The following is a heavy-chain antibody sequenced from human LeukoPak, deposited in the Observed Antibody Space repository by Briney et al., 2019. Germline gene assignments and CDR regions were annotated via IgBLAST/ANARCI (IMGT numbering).Heavy chain of an antibody. D-gene: IGHD4-17*01. CDR3: ARMTTLSPFDY. CDR1: GGSFSGYY. J-gene: IGHJ4*02. Sequence: PSETLSLTCAVYGGSFSGYYWSWIRQPPGKGLEWIGEINHSGSTNYNPSLKSRVTISVDKSKNQFSLKLSSVTAADTAVYYCARMTTLSPFDYWGQGTLVTVSS. V-gene: IGHV4-34*01. CDR2: INHSGST.